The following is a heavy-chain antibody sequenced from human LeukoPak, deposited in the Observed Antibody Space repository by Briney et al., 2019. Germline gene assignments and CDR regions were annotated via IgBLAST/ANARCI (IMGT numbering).Heavy chain of an antibody. CDR1: GFTFSNYD. V-gene: IGHV3-33*01. Sequence: GGSLRLSCAVSGFTFSNYDMHWVRQAPGKGLEWVAVIWYDGSNRYYADSVKGRFTISRDNSKNTLYLQMNTLRAEDTAVYYCARDPGGVVYFDYWGQGTLVTVSS. CDR3: ARDPGGVVYFDY. J-gene: IGHJ4*02. D-gene: IGHD2-8*01. CDR2: IWYDGSNR.